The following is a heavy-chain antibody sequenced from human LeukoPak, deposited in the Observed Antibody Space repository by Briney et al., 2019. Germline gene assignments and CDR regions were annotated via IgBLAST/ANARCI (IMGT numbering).Heavy chain of an antibody. CDR2: ISSSSSYI. Sequence: GGSLRLSCAASGFTFSSYSMNWVRQAPGKGLEWVSSISSSSSYIYYADSVKGRFTISRDNAKNSLYLQMNSLRAEDTAVYYCARDARFGYYFDYWGQGTLVTVSS. CDR1: GFTFSSYS. V-gene: IGHV3-21*01. D-gene: IGHD3-10*01. CDR3: ARDARFGYYFDY. J-gene: IGHJ4*02.